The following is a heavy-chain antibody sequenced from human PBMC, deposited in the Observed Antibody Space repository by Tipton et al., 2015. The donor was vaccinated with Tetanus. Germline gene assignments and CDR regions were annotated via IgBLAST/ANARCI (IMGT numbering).Heavy chain of an antibody. CDR1: GFTFSSYG. CDR2: ISYDGSNK. V-gene: IGHV3-30*18. D-gene: IGHD3-22*01. CDR3: AKGGVYDSSGYWSPFDY. Sequence: SLRLSCAASGFTFSSYGMHWVRQAPGKGLEWVAVISYDGSNKYYADSVKGRFTISRDNSKNTLYLQMNSLRAEDTAVYYCAKGGVYDSSGYWSPFDYWGQGTLVTVSS. J-gene: IGHJ4*02.